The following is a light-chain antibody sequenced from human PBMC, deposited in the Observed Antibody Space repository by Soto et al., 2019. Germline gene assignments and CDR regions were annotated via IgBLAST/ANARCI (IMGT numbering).Light chain of an antibody. Sequence: QPVLTQSPSASASLGASVKLTCTLSSGHSSYAIAWHQQQPEKGPRFLMKLNSDGSHSKGDGIPDRFSGSSSGAERYLTISRLQSEDEAEYYCQTWGTGIWVFGGGTKLTVL. CDR3: QTWGTGIWV. J-gene: IGLJ3*02. CDR1: SGHSSYA. V-gene: IGLV4-69*01. CDR2: LNSDGSH.